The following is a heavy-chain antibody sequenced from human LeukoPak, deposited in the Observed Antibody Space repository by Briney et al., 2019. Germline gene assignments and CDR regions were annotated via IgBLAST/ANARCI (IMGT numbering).Heavy chain of an antibody. J-gene: IGHJ4*02. Sequence: GASVKVSCKASGYTFTGYYIHWVRQAPGQGLEWMGWINPNSGGTSYAQKFQGRVTMTRETSISTAYMELSRLKSDDTAVYYRAREPTPPSEYWGQGTLVTVSS. D-gene: IGHD4-11*01. CDR3: AREPTPPSEY. CDR1: GYTFTGYY. CDR2: INPNSGGT. V-gene: IGHV1-2*02.